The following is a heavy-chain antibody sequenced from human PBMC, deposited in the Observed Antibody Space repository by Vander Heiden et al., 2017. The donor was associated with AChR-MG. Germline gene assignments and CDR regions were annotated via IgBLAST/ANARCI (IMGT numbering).Heavy chain of an antibody. D-gene: IGHD6-13*01. V-gene: IGHV3-30-3*01. J-gene: IGHJ4*02. Sequence: QAQLVESGGGVVAPARSPRRSRTASGFPFSSYSMHWDRQAPGKGVEWVAVISYDGSNKYYADSVKGRFTISRDNSKNTLYLQMNSLRAEDTAVYYCAGEEEQQLALDYWGQGTLVTVSS. CDR1: GFPFSSYS. CDR2: ISYDGSNK. CDR3: AGEEEQQLALDY.